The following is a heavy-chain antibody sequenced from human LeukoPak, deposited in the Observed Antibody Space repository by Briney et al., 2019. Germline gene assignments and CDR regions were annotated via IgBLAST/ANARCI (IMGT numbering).Heavy chain of an antibody. J-gene: IGHJ4*02. CDR2: IYYSGST. V-gene: IGHV4-39*01. Sequence: SETLSLTCTVSGGSISSSNYYWGWIRQPPGKGLEWIGSIYYSGSTYYNPSLKSRVTISVDTSKNQFSLKLSSVTAADTAVYYCARTGRITMIVVVTPFDYWGQGTLVTVSS. CDR1: GGSISSSNYY. CDR3: ARTGRITMIVVVTPFDY. D-gene: IGHD3-22*01.